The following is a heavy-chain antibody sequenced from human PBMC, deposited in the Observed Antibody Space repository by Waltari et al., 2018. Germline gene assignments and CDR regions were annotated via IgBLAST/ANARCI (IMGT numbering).Heavy chain of an antibody. Sequence: QVQLVQSGAEVKKPGSSVKVSCKASGGTFSSYAISWVRQAPGQGLEWMGGIIPIFGTANYAQKFQGRVTITADESTSTAYMELSSLRSEDTAVYYCARGVFSGGSCSTRGYYYYGMDVWGQGTTVTVSS. CDR2: IIPIFGTA. J-gene: IGHJ6*02. CDR3: ARGVFSGGSCSTRGYYYYGMDV. V-gene: IGHV1-69*01. CDR1: GGTFSSYA. D-gene: IGHD2-15*01.